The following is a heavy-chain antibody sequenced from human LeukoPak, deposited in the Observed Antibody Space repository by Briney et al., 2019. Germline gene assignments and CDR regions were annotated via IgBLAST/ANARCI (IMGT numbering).Heavy chain of an antibody. CDR1: GYTFTSYD. D-gene: IGHD6-19*01. CDR3: ARIGAGWGNWFDP. CDR2: MNPNSGNT. Sequence: ASVTVSCTASGYTFTSYDINWVRQATGQGLEWMGWMNPNSGNTGYAQKFQGRVTMTRNTSISTAYMELSSLRSEDTAVYYCARIGAGWGNWFDPWGQGTLVTVSS. J-gene: IGHJ5*02. V-gene: IGHV1-8*01.